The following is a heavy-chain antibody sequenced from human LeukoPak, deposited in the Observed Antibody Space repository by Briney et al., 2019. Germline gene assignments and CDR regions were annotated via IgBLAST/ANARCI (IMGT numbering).Heavy chain of an antibody. J-gene: IGHJ4*02. CDR2: ISYDGSNK. V-gene: IGHV3-30-3*01. CDR3: ARDESPYGSGDFDY. D-gene: IGHD3-10*01. CDR1: GFTFSSYA. Sequence: GGSLRLSCAASGFTFSSYAMHWVRQAPGKGLEWVAVISYDGSNKYYADSVKGRFTISRDNSKNTLYLQMNSLRAEDTAVYYCARDESPYGSGDFDYWGQGTLVIVSS.